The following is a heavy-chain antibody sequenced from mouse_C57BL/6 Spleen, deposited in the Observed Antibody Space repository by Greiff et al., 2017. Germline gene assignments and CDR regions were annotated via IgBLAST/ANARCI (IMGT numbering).Heavy chain of an antibody. CDR1: GYTFTSYW. CDR3: ARDSNFDY. Sequence: QVHVKQSGAELVRPGTSVKLSCKASGYTFTSYWMHWVKQRPGQGLEWIGVIDPSDSYTNYNQKFKGKATLTVDTSSSTAYMQLSSLTSEDSAVYYCARDSNFDYWGQGTTLTVSS. J-gene: IGHJ2*01. V-gene: IGHV1-59*01. D-gene: IGHD2-5*01. CDR2: IDPSDSYT.